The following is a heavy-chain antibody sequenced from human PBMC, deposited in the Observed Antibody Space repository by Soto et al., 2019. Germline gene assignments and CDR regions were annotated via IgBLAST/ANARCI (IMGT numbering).Heavy chain of an antibody. V-gene: IGHV3-74*01. J-gene: IGHJ4*02. D-gene: IGHD3-16*01. CDR1: GFTFWSYW. CDR3: SRDLCGQYDF. CDR2: TSEDGGRT. Sequence: EVHLVESGGGLVQSGESLRLSCAASGFTFWSYWMHWVRQAPGKGLVWVARTSEDGGRTDYADSVQGRFTISRDNANLALHLQMNSLRAGQTAIYISSRDLCGQYDFWGQGTLVSVSS.